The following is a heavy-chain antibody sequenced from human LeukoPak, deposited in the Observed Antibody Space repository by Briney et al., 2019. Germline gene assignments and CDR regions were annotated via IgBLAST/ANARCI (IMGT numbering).Heavy chain of an antibody. CDR3: ARHPGILRYFVFDP. J-gene: IGHJ5*02. Sequence: SETLSLTCTVSGVSISSYYWSWIRQPPGKGLEWIGYILYSGSTNYNPSLKSRVTISVDTSKNQFSLKLSSVTAADTAVYYCARHPGILRYFVFDPWGQGTLVTVSS. CDR1: GVSISSYY. V-gene: IGHV4-59*08. D-gene: IGHD3-9*01. CDR2: ILYSGST.